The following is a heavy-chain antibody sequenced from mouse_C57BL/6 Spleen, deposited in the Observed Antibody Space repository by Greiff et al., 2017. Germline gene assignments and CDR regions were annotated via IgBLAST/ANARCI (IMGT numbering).Heavy chain of an antibody. CDR2: ISSGGSYT. CDR3: ARRFITTDYFDY. J-gene: IGHJ2*01. V-gene: IGHV5-6*01. CDR1: GFTFSSYG. D-gene: IGHD1-1*01. Sequence: EVQVVESGGDLVKPGGSLKLSCAASGFTFSSYGMSWVRQTPDKRLEWVATISSGGSYTYYPDSVKGRFTISRDNAKNTLYLQMSSLKSEDTAMYYCARRFITTDYFDYWGQGTTLTVSS.